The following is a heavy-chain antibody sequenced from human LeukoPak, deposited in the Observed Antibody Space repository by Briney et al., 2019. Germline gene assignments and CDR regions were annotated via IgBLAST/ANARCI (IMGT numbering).Heavy chain of an antibody. V-gene: IGHV3-73*01. D-gene: IGHD3-10*01. CDR3: TSLAYGSGSYYIAGYY. CDR1: GFTFSGSA. CDR2: IRSKANSYQT. J-gene: IGHJ4*02. Sequence: PGGSLTLSCAASGFTFSGSAMHWVRQASGKGLEWVGRIRSKANSYQTAYAASVKDRLTIPRDDSKNTAYLQMNSLKTEDTAVYYCTSLAYGSGSYYIAGYYWGQGTLVTVSS.